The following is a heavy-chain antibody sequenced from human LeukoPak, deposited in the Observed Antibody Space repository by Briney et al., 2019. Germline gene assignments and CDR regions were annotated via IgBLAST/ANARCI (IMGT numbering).Heavy chain of an antibody. V-gene: IGHV4-4*07. CDR1: GGSMNQYY. CDR2: IYYSGST. J-gene: IGHJ4*02. CDR3: ARGGYCGGDCYFYY. D-gene: IGHD2-21*02. Sequence: PSETLSLTCTVSGGSMNQYYWSWIRQPAGKGLEWIGRIYYSGSTYYNPSLKSRVTISVDTSKNQFSLKLSSVTAADTAVYYCARGGYCGGDCYFYYWGQGTLVTVSS.